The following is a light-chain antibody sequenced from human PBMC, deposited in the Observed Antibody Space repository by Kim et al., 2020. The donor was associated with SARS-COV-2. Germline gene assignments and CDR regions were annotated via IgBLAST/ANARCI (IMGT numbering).Light chain of an antibody. Sequence: SPGQTARITCSGDALPKQYAYWYQQKPGQAPVLVIYKDSERPSGIPVRFSGSSSGTTVTLTSSGVQAEDEADYYCQSADSSGTYVVFGGGTQLTVL. J-gene: IGLJ2*01. CDR2: KDS. V-gene: IGLV3-25*03. CDR3: QSADSSGTYVV. CDR1: ALPKQY.